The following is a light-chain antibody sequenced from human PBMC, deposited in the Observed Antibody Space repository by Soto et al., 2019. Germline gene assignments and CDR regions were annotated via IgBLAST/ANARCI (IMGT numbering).Light chain of an antibody. J-gene: IGKJ2*01. V-gene: IGKV3-11*01. CDR1: QSVGRY. CDR3: QQRSQWYT. Sequence: DIVLTQSPETLSLSPGERSTLSCRASQSVGRYLAWYQQKPGRAPTLLIYDASNTATGITARFSGTGSRTAISLTIRSIEPQDFAVYNCQQRSQWYTVGKGTKV. CDR2: DAS.